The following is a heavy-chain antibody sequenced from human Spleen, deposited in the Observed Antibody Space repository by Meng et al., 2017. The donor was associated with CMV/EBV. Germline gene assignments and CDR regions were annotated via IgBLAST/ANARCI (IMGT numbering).Heavy chain of an antibody. J-gene: IGHJ4*02. CDR1: LTFDNYG. D-gene: IGHD3-16*01. CDR2: IRHDGTNK. Sequence: LTFDNYGMHWVRQTPGKGLEWVAFIRHDGTNKYYGDSVKGRFTISRDNSKNTVYLQMNSLRPEETAIYYCAKDLLLFGGANAYFDYWGQGTLVTVSS. V-gene: IGHV3-30*02. CDR3: AKDLLLFGGANAYFDY.